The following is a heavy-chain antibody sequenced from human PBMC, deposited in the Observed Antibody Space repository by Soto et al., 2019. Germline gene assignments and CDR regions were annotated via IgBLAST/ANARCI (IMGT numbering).Heavy chain of an antibody. CDR2: ISISGGTT. J-gene: IGHJ4*02. V-gene: IGHV3-23*01. CDR1: GFTFSSYA. CDR3: AKITGFFDY. D-gene: IGHD1-1*01. Sequence: GGSLRLSCAASGFTFSSYAMSWVRQAPGKGLEWVSTISISGGTTFYADSVKGRFTISRDNSKNTLSLQMSGLRVEDTAGYYCAKITGFFDYWGQGTLVTVSS.